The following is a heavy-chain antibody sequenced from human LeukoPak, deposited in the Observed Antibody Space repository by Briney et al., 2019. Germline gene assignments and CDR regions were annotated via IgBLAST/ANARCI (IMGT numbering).Heavy chain of an antibody. CDR2: ISAYNGNT. Sequence: ASVKVSCMASGYTFTSYGISWVRQAPGQGLEWMGWISAYNGNTNYAQKLQGRVTMTTDTSTSTAYMELRSLRSDDTAVYYCARSIFGVVIRPLYYYYYYMDVWGKGTTVTVSS. CDR3: ARSIFGVVIRPLYYYYYYMDV. CDR1: GYTFTSYG. D-gene: IGHD3-3*01. V-gene: IGHV1-18*01. J-gene: IGHJ6*03.